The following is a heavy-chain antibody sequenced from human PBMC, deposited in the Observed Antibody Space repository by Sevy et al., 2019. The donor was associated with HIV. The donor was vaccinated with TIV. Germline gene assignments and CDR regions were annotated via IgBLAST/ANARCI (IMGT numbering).Heavy chain of an antibody. V-gene: IGHV1-24*01. CDR3: ATVGLRYYSGSSSYQGDWFDP. J-gene: IGHJ5*02. CDR1: GYTLTKLS. Sequence: ASVKVSCKVSGYTLTKLSIHWVRQAPGKRLEWMGDFDSQDGETIYSQRFQGRVTMTVDTPTDTAYMDLGSLTSEDTAVYYCATVGLRYYSGSSSYQGDWFDPWGQGTLVTVSS. D-gene: IGHD2-15*01. CDR2: FDSQDGET.